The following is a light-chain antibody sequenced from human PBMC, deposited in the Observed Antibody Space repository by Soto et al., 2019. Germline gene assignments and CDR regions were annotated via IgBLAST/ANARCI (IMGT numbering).Light chain of an antibody. CDR1: QSVRSER. J-gene: IGKJ1*01. V-gene: IGKV3D-15*01. CDR3: QQYNNWPPWT. CDR2: GAS. Sequence: IVLTQSPDTLSLSPLEGATLSCRPSQSVRSERLAWYQHKRGQAPRLVIYGASSRATGIPDRFSGSGSGTDFTLTTSGLQSDDFAVYFCQQYNNWPPWTFGHRTKVDI.